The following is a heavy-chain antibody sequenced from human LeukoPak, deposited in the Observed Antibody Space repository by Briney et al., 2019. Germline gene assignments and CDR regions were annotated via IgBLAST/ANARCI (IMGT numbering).Heavy chain of an antibody. J-gene: IGHJ4*02. CDR3: AKELDTMFFDY. Sequence: GGSLRLSCATSGFNFDRYTIHWVRQAPGKGLEWVSLAGWAGGTTYYSDSVRGRFAISRDSGKNSVYLQMNSLTTDDTAFYFCAKELDTMFFDYWGQGALVTVSS. CDR1: GFNFDRYT. V-gene: IGHV3-43*01. CDR2: AGWAGGTT. D-gene: IGHD5-18*01.